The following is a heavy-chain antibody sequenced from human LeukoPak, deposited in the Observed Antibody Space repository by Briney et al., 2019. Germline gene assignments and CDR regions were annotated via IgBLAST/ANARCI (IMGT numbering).Heavy chain of an antibody. CDR1: GGSTSSGSYY. CDR3: ARHLTALTIYSGRAFDI. CDR2: INHSGST. Sequence: PSETLSLTCTVSGGSTSSGSYYWSWIRQPPGKGLEWIGEINHSGSTNYNPSLKSRVTISVDTSKNQFSLKLSSVTAADTAVYYCARHLTALTIYSGRAFDIWGQGTMVTVSS. V-gene: IGHV4-39*01. D-gene: IGHD4-11*01. J-gene: IGHJ3*02.